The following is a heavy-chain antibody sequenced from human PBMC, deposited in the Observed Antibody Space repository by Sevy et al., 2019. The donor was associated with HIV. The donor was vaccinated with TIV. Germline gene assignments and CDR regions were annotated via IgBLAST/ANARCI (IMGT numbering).Heavy chain of an antibody. Sequence: GGSLRLSCAASGFTFSNYAMSWVRQAPGKGLEWVSALSGSGGSSYYADSVKGRFTISRDNSKNTLYLQTNSLRAEDTAVYYCAKDLDIVAVAAAIRLSFWGQGTLVTVSS. CDR1: GFTFSNYA. V-gene: IGHV3-23*01. CDR2: LSGSGGSS. CDR3: AKDLDIVAVAAAIRLSF. D-gene: IGHD2-2*01. J-gene: IGHJ4*02.